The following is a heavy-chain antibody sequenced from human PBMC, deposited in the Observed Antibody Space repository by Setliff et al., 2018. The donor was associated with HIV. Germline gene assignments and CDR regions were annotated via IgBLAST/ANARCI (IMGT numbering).Heavy chain of an antibody. D-gene: IGHD6-19*01. CDR2: ITGGFA. Sequence: PGGSLRLSCAASGLTLSTYSMSWVRQAPGKGLEWVSIITGGFAYSADSVKGRFRLTKDDSKEILYLEMDTLRADDSALYYCAKDLSVRGSGSKGASAIWGQGTKVTVSS. V-gene: IGHV3-23*01. CDR3: AKDLSVRGSGSKGASAI. CDR1: GLTLSTYS. J-gene: IGHJ3*02.